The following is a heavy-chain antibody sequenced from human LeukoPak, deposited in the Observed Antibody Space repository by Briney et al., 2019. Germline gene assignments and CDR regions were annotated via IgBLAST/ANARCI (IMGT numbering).Heavy chain of an antibody. Sequence: PSQTLSLTCTVSGDSIGIGSSYWSWIRQPAGKGLEWIGRIYTSGSTYYNPSLQSRVTISLDTSKNQFSLKLSSVTAADTAVYYCARDFRGGTGGLDYWGQGTLVTVSS. CDR3: ARDFRGGTGGLDY. J-gene: IGHJ4*02. V-gene: IGHV4-61*02. D-gene: IGHD3/OR15-3a*01. CDR1: GDSIGIGSSY. CDR2: IYTSGST.